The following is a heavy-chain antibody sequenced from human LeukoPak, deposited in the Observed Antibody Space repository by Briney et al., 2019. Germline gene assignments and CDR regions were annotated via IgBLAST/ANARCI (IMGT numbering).Heavy chain of an antibody. CDR3: ARHLTVAADQLRWFDY. CDR1: GGSISSGGYY. CDR2: INHSGST. J-gene: IGHJ4*02. V-gene: IGHV4-61*09. Sequence: SQTLSLTCTVSGGSISSGGYYWSWIRQPPGKGLEWIGEINHSGSTNYNPSLKSRVTISVDTSKNQFSLKLSSVTAADTAVYYCARHLTVAADQLRWFDYWGQGTLVTVSS. D-gene: IGHD6-19*01.